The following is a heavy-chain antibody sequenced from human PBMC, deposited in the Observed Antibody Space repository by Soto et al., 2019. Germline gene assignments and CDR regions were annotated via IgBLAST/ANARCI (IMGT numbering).Heavy chain of an antibody. D-gene: IGHD3-3*01. J-gene: IGHJ6*03. V-gene: IGHV4-59*01. CDR3: ARDKYYDFWSGYYPPYYMDV. CDR1: GGSISSYY. Sequence: SETLSLTCTVSGGSISSYYWSWIRQPPGKGLEWIGYIYYSGSTNYNPSLKSRVTISVDTSKNQFSLKLSSVTAADTAVYYCARDKYYDFWSGYYPPYYMDVWGKGTTVTVSS. CDR2: IYYSGST.